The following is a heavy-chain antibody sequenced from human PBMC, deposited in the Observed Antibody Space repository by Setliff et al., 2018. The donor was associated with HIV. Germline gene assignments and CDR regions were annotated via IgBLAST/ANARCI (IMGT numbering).Heavy chain of an antibody. D-gene: IGHD2-15*01. CDR3: AKDNIGWLRGYFDY. Sequence: GGSLRLSCAASGFTFSTYAMSWVRQAPGKGLEWVSAISGTGGSTYYVDSVKGRFTISRDNSKNTLYLQMNSLRAEDTAVYYCAKDNIGWLRGYFDYWGQGTLVTVSS. CDR2: ISGTGGST. J-gene: IGHJ4*02. V-gene: IGHV3-23*01. CDR1: GFTFSTYA.